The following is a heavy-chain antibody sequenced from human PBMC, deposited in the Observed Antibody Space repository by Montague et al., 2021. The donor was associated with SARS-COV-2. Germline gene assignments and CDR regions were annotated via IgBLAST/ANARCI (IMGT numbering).Heavy chain of an antibody. J-gene: IGHJ4*02. CDR1: GGSISSGGYY. V-gene: IGHV4-31*03. CDR3: ARHALGYFDWLNEGYFDY. Sequence: TLSLTCTVSGGSISSGGYYWSWIRQHPGKGLEWIGYIYYSGSTYYNPSLKSRVTISVDTSKNQLSLKLSSVTAADTAVYYCARHALGYFDWLNEGYFDYWGQGTLVTVSS. D-gene: IGHD3-9*01. CDR2: IYYSGST.